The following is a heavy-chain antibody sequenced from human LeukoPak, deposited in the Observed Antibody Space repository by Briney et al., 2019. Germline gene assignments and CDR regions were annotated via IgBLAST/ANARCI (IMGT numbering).Heavy chain of an antibody. CDR1: GFTFSSYG. CDR2: ISYDGSNK. V-gene: IGHV3-30*03. J-gene: IGHJ4*02. D-gene: IGHD2-21*02. Sequence: GGSLRLSCAASGFTFSSYGMHWVRQAPGKGLEWVAVISYDGSNKYYADSVKGRFTISRDNSKNTLYLQMNSLRAEDTAVYYCAGSIVVVTAIGYWGQGTLVTVSS. CDR3: AGSIVVVTAIGY.